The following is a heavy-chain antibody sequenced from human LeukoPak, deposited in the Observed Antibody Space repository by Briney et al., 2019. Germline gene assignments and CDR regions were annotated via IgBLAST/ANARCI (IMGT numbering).Heavy chain of an antibody. D-gene: IGHD3-10*01. CDR2: ISSSGSTI. J-gene: IGHJ6*03. CDR3: ARDPCYGSGKNYYMDV. CDR1: GGSISSSSYY. V-gene: IGHV3-11*01. Sequence: LSLTCTVSGGSISSSSYYWSWIRQAPGKGLEWVSYISSSGSTIYYADSVKGRFTISRDNAKNSLYLQMNSLRAEDTAVYYCARDPCYGSGKNYYMDVWGKGTTVTVSS.